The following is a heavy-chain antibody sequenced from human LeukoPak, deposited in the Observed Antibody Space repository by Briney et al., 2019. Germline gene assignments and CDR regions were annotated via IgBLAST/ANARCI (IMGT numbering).Heavy chain of an antibody. CDR1: GFTFSDYF. CDR2: ISGTGGSA. Sequence: GGSLRLSCVASGFTFSDYFMSWIRQAPGKGLEWVSSISGTGGSAYYADSVKGRFTISRDNSKNTQYLQMNSLRAEDTAVYYCAKDQDGYIDYWGQGTLVTVSS. D-gene: IGHD2-15*01. J-gene: IGHJ4*02. V-gene: IGHV3-23*01. CDR3: AKDQDGYIDY.